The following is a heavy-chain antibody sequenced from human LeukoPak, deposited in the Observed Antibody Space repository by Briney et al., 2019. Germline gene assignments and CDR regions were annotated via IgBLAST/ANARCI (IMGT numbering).Heavy chain of an antibody. D-gene: IGHD3-22*01. Sequence: SQTLSLTCTVSGGSISSGSYYWSWIRQPAGKGLEWIGRIYTSGSTNYNPSLKSRVTISVDTSKNQFSLKLSSVTAADTAVYYCARVTGYIVEDYFDYWGQGTLVTVSS. V-gene: IGHV4-61*02. CDR1: GGSISSGSYY. CDR2: IYTSGST. CDR3: ARVTGYIVEDYFDY. J-gene: IGHJ4*02.